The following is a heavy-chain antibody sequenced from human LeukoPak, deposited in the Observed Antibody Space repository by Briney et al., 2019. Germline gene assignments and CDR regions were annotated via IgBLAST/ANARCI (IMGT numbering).Heavy chain of an antibody. V-gene: IGHV1-69*05. CDR3: ARDLYCSGGSCYATGWFDP. Sequence: ASVKVSCKASGGTFSSYAISWVRQAPGQGLEWMGRIIPIFGTANYAQKFQGRVTITTDESTSTPYMELSSLRSEDTAVYYCARDLYCSGGSCYATGWFDPWGQGTLVTVSS. D-gene: IGHD2-15*01. J-gene: IGHJ5*02. CDR2: IIPIFGTA. CDR1: GGTFSSYA.